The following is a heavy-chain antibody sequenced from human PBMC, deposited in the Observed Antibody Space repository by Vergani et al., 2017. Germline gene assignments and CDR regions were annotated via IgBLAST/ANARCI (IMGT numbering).Heavy chain of an antibody. Sequence: EVQLVESGGGLVKPGGSLRLSCAASGLTFSSYAMSWVRQAPGKGLEWVSAISGSGGSTYYADSVKGRFTISRDNSKNTLYLQRNSLRAEDTAVYYCAQTVDTAMVTWGAFDIWGQGTMVTVSS. V-gene: IGHV3-23*04. CDR2: ISGSGGST. CDR1: GLTFSSYA. CDR3: AQTVDTAMVTWGAFDI. J-gene: IGHJ3*02. D-gene: IGHD5-18*01.